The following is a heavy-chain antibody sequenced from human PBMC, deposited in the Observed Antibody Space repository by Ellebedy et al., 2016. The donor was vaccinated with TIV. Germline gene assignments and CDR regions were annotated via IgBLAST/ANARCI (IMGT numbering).Heavy chain of an antibody. J-gene: IGHJ4*02. Sequence: PGGSLRLSCAASGFTFSSYGMHWVRQAPGKGLEWVAVIWYDGSNKYYADSVKGRFTISRDNSKNTLYLQMNSLRAEDTAVYYCARDPGDQLLLYYFDYWGQGTLVTVSS. D-gene: IGHD2-2*01. CDR2: IWYDGSNK. CDR1: GFTFSSYG. V-gene: IGHV3-33*08. CDR3: ARDPGDQLLLYYFDY.